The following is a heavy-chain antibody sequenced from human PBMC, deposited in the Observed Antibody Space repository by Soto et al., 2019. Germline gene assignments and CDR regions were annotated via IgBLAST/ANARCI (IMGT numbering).Heavy chain of an antibody. V-gene: IGHV3-30-3*01. CDR2: MSYDGSSN. CDR3: ARGSSLRGAYYYYGMDV. J-gene: IGHJ6*02. Sequence: QEQLVESGGGVVQPGKSLRLSCAASGFTFTYYAMNWVRQAPGKGLEWVAIMSYDGSSNYSADSVKGRFTISRDNSKNTLYLQMNSLRPEDTAVYYCARGSSLRGAYYYYGMDVWGQGTTVTVSS. CDR1: GFTFTYYA. D-gene: IGHD6-13*01.